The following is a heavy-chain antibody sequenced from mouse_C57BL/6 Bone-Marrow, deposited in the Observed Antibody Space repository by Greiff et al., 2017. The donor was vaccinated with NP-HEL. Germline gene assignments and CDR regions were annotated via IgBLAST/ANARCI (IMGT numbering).Heavy chain of an antibody. CDR2: IYPGNSDT. V-gene: IGHV1-5*01. Sequence: VQLQQSGTVLARPGASVKMSCKTSGYTFTSYWMHWVKQRPGQGLEWIGAIYPGNSDTSYNQKFKGKAKLTAVTSASTAYRELSSLTNEDSAVYYCTRWEGPGYAMDYWGQGTSVTVSS. CDR1: GYTFTSYW. J-gene: IGHJ4*01. CDR3: TRWEGPGYAMDY. D-gene: IGHD4-1*01.